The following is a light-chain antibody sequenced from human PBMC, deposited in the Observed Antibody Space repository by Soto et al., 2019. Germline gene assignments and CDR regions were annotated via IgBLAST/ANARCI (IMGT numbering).Light chain of an antibody. CDR2: GTS. J-gene: IGKJ2*01. V-gene: IGKV3-20*01. CDR1: QSINNYY. CDR3: HQFGSSPGT. Sequence: EIVLTQSPGTLSLSPGERATLSCRASQSINNYYLAWYQQTPGQAPRLLIYGTSNRATGIADRFSGSGSGTDFTLAIARVEPEDFAVYYCHQFGSSPGTFGQGTQLEIK.